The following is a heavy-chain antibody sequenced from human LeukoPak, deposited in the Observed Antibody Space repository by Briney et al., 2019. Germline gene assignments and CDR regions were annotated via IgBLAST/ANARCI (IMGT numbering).Heavy chain of an antibody. V-gene: IGHV3-11*03. Sequence: KPGGSLRLSCAASGFSFSEYYMTWIRQAPGKGLEWVSYSSSSSSYTNYADSVKGRFTISRDNAKNSLYLQMNSLRAEDTAVYYCARLSSSGYYSQYYFDYWGQGTLVTVSS. CDR1: GFSFSEYY. CDR3: ARLSSSGYYSQYYFDY. D-gene: IGHD3-22*01. CDR2: SSSSSSYT. J-gene: IGHJ4*02.